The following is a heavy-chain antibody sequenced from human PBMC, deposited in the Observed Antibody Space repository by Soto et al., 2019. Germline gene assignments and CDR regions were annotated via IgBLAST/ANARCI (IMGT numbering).Heavy chain of an antibody. CDR1: GVSFGSYA. V-gene: IGHV3-23*01. J-gene: IGHJ4*02. CDR3: ARWSYLDY. Sequence: DVQLWESGGGLVQPGGSLRLSCAASGVSFGSYALSWVRQAPGKGLEWVSTISGSDGKPFYADSVKGRFSISRDTSQSTLYLQMNSLRADESAMYYCARWSYLDYWGQGTRVTVSS. CDR2: ISGSDGKP. D-gene: IGHD3-3*01.